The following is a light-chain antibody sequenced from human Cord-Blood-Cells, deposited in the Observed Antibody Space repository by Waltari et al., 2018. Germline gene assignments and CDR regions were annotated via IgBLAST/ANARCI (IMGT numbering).Light chain of an antibody. CDR1: QDISNY. CDR3: QQYDNLPYT. J-gene: IGKJ2*01. Sequence: DIQMTQPPSSLSASVGDRVTLTCQASQDISNYLNWYQQKPGKAPKLLIYDASNLETGVPSRFSGSGSGTDFTFTISSLQPEDIATYYCQQYDNLPYTFGQGTKLEIK. V-gene: IGKV1-33*01. CDR2: DAS.